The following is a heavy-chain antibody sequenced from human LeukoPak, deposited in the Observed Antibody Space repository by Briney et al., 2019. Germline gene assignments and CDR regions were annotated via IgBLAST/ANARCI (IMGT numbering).Heavy chain of an antibody. CDR2: IYHSGST. D-gene: IGHD3-22*01. CDR1: GYSISSDYY. CDR3: ARNDSSIHYRFWGGWFDP. J-gene: IGHJ5*02. V-gene: IGHV4-38-2*01. Sequence: PSETLSLTCAVSGYSISSDYYWGWIRQPPGKGLEWIGSIYHSGSTYYNPSLKSRVTISVDTSKNQFSLKLRSVTAADTAVYYCARNDSSIHYRFWGGWFDPWGQGTLVTVSS.